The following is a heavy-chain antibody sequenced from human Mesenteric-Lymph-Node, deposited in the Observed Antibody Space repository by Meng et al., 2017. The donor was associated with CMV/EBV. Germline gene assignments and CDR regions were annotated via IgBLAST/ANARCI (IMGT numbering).Heavy chain of an antibody. J-gene: IGHJ6*02. CDR1: GYTFTNYG. V-gene: IGHV1-69*10. CDR2: IIPILGIA. D-gene: IGHD2-15*01. CDR3: ATDIVVVVAATGDYYYGMDV. Sequence: SVKVSCKASGYTFTNYGISWVRQAPGQGLEWMGGIIPILGIANYAQKFQGRVTITADKSTSTAYMELSSLRSEDTAVYYCATDIVVVVAATGDYYYGMDVWGQGTTVTVSS.